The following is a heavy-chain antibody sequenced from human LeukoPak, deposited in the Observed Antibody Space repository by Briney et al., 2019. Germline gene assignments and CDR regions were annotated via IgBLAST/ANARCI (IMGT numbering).Heavy chain of an antibody. V-gene: IGHV3-23*01. CDR2: ISGSGGST. J-gene: IGHJ3*02. Sequence: PGGSLRLSCAASGFTFGSYAMSWVRQAPGKGLEWVSAISGSGGSTYYADSVKGRFTISRDNSKNTLYLQMNSLRAEDTAVYYCAKSTLGYQGAFDIWGQGTMVTVSS. CDR1: GFTFGSYA. CDR3: AKSTLGYQGAFDI. D-gene: IGHD2-2*01.